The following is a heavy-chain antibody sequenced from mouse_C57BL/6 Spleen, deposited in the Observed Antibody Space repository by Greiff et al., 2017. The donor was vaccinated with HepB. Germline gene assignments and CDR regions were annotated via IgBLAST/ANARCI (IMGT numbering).Heavy chain of an antibody. CDR2: INPNNGGT. CDR1: GYTFTDYN. D-gene: IGHD1-1*01. J-gene: IGHJ4*01. CDR3: ARAYYGSSPYYYAMDY. V-gene: IGHV1-18*01. Sequence: EVKLQESGPELVKPGASVKIPCKASGYTFTDYNMDWVKQSHGKSLEWIGDINPNNGGTIYNQKFKGKATLTVDKSSSTAYMELRSLTSEDTAVYYCARAYYGSSPYYYAMDYWGQGTSVTVSS.